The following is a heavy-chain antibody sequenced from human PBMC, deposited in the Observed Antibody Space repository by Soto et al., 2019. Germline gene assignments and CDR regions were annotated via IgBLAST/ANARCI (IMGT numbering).Heavy chain of an antibody. D-gene: IGHD2-2*01. J-gene: IGHJ6*02. Sequence: SETLSLTCTVSGGSISSSSYYWGWIRQPPGKGLEWIGSIYYSGSTYYNPSLKSRVTISVDTSKNQFSLKLSSVTAADTAVYYCARELGYCSSTSCFFDYYGMDVWGQGTTVTVSS. CDR2: IYYSGST. V-gene: IGHV4-39*07. CDR1: GGSISSSSYY. CDR3: ARELGYCSSTSCFFDYYGMDV.